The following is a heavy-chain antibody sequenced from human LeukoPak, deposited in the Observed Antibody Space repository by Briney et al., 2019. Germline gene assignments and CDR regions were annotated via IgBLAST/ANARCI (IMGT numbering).Heavy chain of an antibody. CDR1: GFTFINYW. V-gene: IGHV3-7*01. CDR2: IKQDGSEK. Sequence: GGSLRLSCAASGFTFINYWMSWVRQAPGKGLEWVANIKQDGSEKYYVDSVKDRFTISRDNAKNSLYLQMNSLRAEDAAVYYCTRENWYIDYWGQGNLATVSS. CDR3: TRENWYIDY. J-gene: IGHJ4*02.